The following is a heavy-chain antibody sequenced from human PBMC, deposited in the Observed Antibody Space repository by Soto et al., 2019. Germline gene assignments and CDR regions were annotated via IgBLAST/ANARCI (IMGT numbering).Heavy chain of an antibody. D-gene: IGHD3-3*01. CDR3: ARAPVTIFGVGYYFDY. Sequence: SETLSLTCTVSGGPISSGDYYWSWIRQPPGKGLEWIGYIYYSGSTYYNPSLKSRVTISVDTSKNQFSLKLSSVTAADTAVYYCARAPVTIFGVGYYFDYWGQGTLVTVSS. CDR1: GGPISSGDYY. V-gene: IGHV4-30-4*01. CDR2: IYYSGST. J-gene: IGHJ4*02.